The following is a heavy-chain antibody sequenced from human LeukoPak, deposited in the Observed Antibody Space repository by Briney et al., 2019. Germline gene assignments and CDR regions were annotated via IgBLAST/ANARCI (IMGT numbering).Heavy chain of an antibody. J-gene: IGHJ4*02. D-gene: IGHD6-13*01. V-gene: IGHV1-2*02. CDR1: GYTFTGFY. CDR2: INPNSGGT. CDR3: ARDVGGAAAGTRDY. Sequence: GASVKVSCKASGYTFTGFYMHWVRQAPGQGLEWMGWINPNSGGTKYAQRFQGRVTMTRDTSTSTAYMELRSLRSDDTAVYYCARDVGGAAAGTRDYWGQGTLVTVSS.